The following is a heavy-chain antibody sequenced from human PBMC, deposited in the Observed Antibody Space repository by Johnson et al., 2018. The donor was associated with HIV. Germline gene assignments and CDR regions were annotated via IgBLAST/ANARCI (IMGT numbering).Heavy chain of an antibody. V-gene: IGHV3-9*01. Sequence: QLVESGGGVVQPGRSLRLSCAASGFTFSSYDMHWVRQATGKGLEWVSGISWNSGSIGYADSVKGRFTISRDNAKNSLYLQMNSLRAEDTALYYCAKDGGGGYDRAFDIWGQGTMVTVSS. D-gene: IGHD5-12*01. J-gene: IGHJ3*02. CDR2: ISWNSGSI. CDR3: AKDGGGGYDRAFDI. CDR1: GFTFSSYD.